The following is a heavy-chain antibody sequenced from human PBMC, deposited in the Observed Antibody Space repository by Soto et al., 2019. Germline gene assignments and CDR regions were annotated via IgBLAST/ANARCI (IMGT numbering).Heavy chain of an antibody. J-gene: IGHJ4*02. CDR2: IWYDGSNK. CDR3: ARAVGPFDY. CDR1: GFIFSTYG. V-gene: IGHV3-33*01. Sequence: QVQLVESGGGVVQPGRSLRLSCAASGFIFSTYGLHWVRQAPGKGLEWVAVIWYDGSNKYYVDSVKGRFTISRDNSRDTLFLQMNSLRAEDTAVYYCARAVGPFDYWGQGTLVTVSS.